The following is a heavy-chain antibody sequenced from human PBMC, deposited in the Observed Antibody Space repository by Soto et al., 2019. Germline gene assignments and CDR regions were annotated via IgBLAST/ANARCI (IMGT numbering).Heavy chain of an antibody. Sequence: QLQLQESGPGLVKPSETLSLTCTVSGGAISSSSCYWGWIRQPPGKGLEWNGTIYHRGNTYYNPSLRIRCSKSGDTSKIPFALDLSSVTAADTGVFYCARHCLQYSGILTGSQGPLGALEIWGHGTMVTVSS. D-gene: IGHD3-9*01. CDR3: ARHCLQYSGILTGSQGPLGALEI. J-gene: IGHJ3*02. CDR1: GGAISSSSCY. V-gene: IGHV4-39*01. CDR2: IYHRGNT.